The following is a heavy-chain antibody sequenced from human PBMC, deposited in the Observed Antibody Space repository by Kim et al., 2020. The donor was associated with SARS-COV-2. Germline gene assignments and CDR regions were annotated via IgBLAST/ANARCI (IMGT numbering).Heavy chain of an antibody. CDR2: GGTT. J-gene: IGHJ4*02. CDR3: TREDSSGWD. V-gene: IGHV3-49*02. Sequence: GGTTEYAAYVKGRFTNSRDDPKSIAYLQMNSLKTEDTAVYYCTREDSSGWDWGQGTLVTVSP. D-gene: IGHD6-19*01.